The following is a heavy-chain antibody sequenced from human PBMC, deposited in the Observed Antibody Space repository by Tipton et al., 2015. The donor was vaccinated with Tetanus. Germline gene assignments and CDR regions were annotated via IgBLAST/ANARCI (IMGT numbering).Heavy chain of an antibody. D-gene: IGHD1-26*01. Sequence: SLRLSCATSGLFFKNAWMNWVRQAPGKGLEWVGRIKNKADGGTTDYSARVKDRFSISRDDSKDTLFLQMNSLKTGDTAVYYCTTSGIVGSGYRADCWGRGTLVVVSS. CDR1: GLFFKNAW. CDR3: TTSGIVGSGYRADC. CDR2: IKNKADGGTT. V-gene: IGHV3-15*07. J-gene: IGHJ4*02.